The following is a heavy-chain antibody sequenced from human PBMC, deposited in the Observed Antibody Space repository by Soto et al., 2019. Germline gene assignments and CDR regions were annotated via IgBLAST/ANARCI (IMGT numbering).Heavy chain of an antibody. J-gene: IGHJ4*02. Sequence: ASVKVSCKASGYTFTSYDINWVRQATGQGLEWMGWMNPSSGNTGYAQKFQGRVTMTRNTSISTAYMELSSLRSEDTAVYYCATINVDIVATMGFDYWGQGTLVTVSS. V-gene: IGHV1-8*01. D-gene: IGHD5-12*01. CDR2: MNPSSGNT. CDR3: ATINVDIVATMGFDY. CDR1: GYTFTSYD.